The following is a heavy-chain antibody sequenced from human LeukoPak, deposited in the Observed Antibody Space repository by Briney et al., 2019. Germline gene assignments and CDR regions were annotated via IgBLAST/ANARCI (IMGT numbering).Heavy chain of an antibody. CDR1: GYAFTSYG. Sequence: ASVKVSCKASGYAFTSYGISWVRQAPGQGLEWMGWITAYNGNTYYAQQFQGRVTMTTDISTSTAYMELRSLRSDDMAVYYCARGGGIVVVTDEAYDYWGQGTLVTVSS. CDR3: ARGGGIVVVTDEAYDY. J-gene: IGHJ4*02. V-gene: IGHV1-18*03. CDR2: ITAYNGNT. D-gene: IGHD2-2*01.